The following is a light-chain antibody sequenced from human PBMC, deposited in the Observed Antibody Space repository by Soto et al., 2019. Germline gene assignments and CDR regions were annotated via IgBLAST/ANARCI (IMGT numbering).Light chain of an antibody. CDR1: SSNIRNNY. CDR2: DNN. V-gene: IGLV1-51*01. CDR3: GTWDSSLSAYA. J-gene: IGLJ1*01. Sequence: QSVLTQPPSVSAAPGQKVTISCSGSSSNIRNNYVSWYQQLPGTAPKVLIYDNNKRPSGIPDRFSGSKSGTSATLGITGLQTGDEADYYCGTWDSSLSAYAFGTGTKLTVL.